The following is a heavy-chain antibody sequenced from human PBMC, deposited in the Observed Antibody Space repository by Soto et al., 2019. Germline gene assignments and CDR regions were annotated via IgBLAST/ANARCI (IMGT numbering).Heavy chain of an antibody. CDR3: ARHPRLRPILKWLRHRGAFDI. CDR2: IYYSGST. CDR1: GGSISSSSYY. Sequence: TSETLSVTCTVSGGSISSSSYYWGWIRQPPGKGLEWIGSIYYSGSTYYNPSLKSRVTISVDTSKNQFSLKLSSVTAADTAVYYCARHPRLRPILKWLRHRGAFDIWGQGTMVTVSS. V-gene: IGHV4-39*01. D-gene: IGHD5-12*01. J-gene: IGHJ3*02.